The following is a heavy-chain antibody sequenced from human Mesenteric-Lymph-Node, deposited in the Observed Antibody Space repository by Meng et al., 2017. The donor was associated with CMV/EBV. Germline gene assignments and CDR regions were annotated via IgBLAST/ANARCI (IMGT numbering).Heavy chain of an antibody. Sequence: SGDSISSGAYYWSWIRQHPGKDLEWIGYIYYSGSTYYNPSLKSRLSISIDTTKNHFSLQLTSVTAADTAVYYCARDSSYGYGTVDYWGQGTLVTVSS. J-gene: IGHJ4*02. D-gene: IGHD5-18*01. CDR1: GDSISSGAYY. CDR3: ARDSSYGYGTVDY. CDR2: IYYSGST. V-gene: IGHV4-31*02.